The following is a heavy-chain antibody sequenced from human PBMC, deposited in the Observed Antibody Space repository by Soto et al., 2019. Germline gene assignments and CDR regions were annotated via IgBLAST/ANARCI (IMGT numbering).Heavy chain of an antibody. Sequence: QVQLVQSGAEVKKPGSSVKVSCKASGGTFSSYAISWVRQAPGQGLEWMGGIIPIFGTANYAQKFQGRVTITADESTSTAYVELSSLRSEDTAVYYCARSEYSYGYWWFDPWGQGTLVTVSS. CDR1: GGTFSSYA. CDR2: IIPIFGTA. CDR3: ARSEYSYGYWWFDP. V-gene: IGHV1-69*01. D-gene: IGHD5-18*01. J-gene: IGHJ5*02.